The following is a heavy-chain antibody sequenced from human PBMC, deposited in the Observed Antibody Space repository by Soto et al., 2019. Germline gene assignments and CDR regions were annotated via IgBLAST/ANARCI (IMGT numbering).Heavy chain of an antibody. Sequence: PGGALRLSCAASGFTFSSYWISWVRQAPWKGLEWVANIKQDGIEKYYVDSVKGRFTISRDNAKNSLYLQMNSLRAEDTAVYYCARERRRNYNYYGRDVCGQGTTVTVSS. J-gene: IGHJ6*02. V-gene: IGHV3-7*01. CDR1: GFTFSSYW. CDR2: IKQDGIEK. CDR3: ARERRRNYNYYGRDV.